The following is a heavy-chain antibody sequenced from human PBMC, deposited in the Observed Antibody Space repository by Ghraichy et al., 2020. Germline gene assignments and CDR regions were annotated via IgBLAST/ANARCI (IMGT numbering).Heavy chain of an antibody. V-gene: IGHV1-18*01. J-gene: IGHJ4*02. Sequence: ASVKVSCKASDYTFTSYGISWVRQAPGQGLEWMGWISPYNGNTNYAQKLQGRVTMATDTSTRKAYMELRSLRSDDTAVYYCARDWVRCTSSTCYDPSGYWGQGTLVTVSS. CDR1: DYTFTSYG. D-gene: IGHD2-2*01. CDR3: ARDWVRCTSSTCYDPSGY. CDR2: ISPYNGNT.